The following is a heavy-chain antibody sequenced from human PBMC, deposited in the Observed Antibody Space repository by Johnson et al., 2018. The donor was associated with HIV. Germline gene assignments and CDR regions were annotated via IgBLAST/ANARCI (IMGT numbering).Heavy chain of an antibody. J-gene: IGHJ3*02. CDR1: GFTFDDYA. CDR2: ISWNGGSI. V-gene: IGHV3-9*01. D-gene: IGHD6-13*01. CDR3: AKPIAAAGTVGDGFEI. Sequence: VQLVESWGGLVQPGRSLRLSCAASGFTFDDYAMHWVRQAPGKGLEWVSGISWNGGSIGYADSVKGRFTISRDNAKKSLFLQMNSLRPEDTALYYCAKPIAAAGTVGDGFEIWGQGTMVTVSS.